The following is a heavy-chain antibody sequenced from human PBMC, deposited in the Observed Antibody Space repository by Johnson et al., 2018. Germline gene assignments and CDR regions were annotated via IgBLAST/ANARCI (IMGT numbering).Heavy chain of an antibody. V-gene: IGHV3-33*01. D-gene: IGHD3-16*01. J-gene: IGHJ6*02. CDR3: AREGQITFGRNSYYGMDV. CDR1: GFTFSSYG. Sequence: QVQLVESGGGVVQPGRSLRLSCAASGFTFSSYGMHWVRQAPGKGLEWVAVIWYDGSNKYYADSVKGRFTIPRENSKNTLYLQMNSLRAEDTAVYYCAREGQITFGRNSYYGMDVWGQGTTVTVSS. CDR2: IWYDGSNK.